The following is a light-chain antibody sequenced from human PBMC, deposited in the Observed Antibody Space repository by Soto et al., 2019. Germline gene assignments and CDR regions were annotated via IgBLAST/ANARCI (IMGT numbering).Light chain of an antibody. CDR1: QSISSW. Sequence: DIQMTQSPSTLSASVGDRVTITCRASQSISSWLAWYQQKPGKAPKLLIYDASSLESGVPSRFSGSGSGTEFTLTITSLQPEDFATYYCQQSYGTPITFGQGTRLEI. V-gene: IGKV1-5*01. J-gene: IGKJ5*01. CDR2: DAS. CDR3: QQSYGTPIT.